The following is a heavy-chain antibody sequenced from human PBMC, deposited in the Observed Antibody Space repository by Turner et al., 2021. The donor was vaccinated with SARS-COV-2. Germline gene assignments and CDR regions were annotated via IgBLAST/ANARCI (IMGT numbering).Heavy chain of an antibody. D-gene: IGHD5-12*01. CDR3: ARDDPDIVATITVY. V-gene: IGHV1-18*01. CDR1: GYTFTSYG. J-gene: IGHJ4*02. CDR2: ISAYNSNT. Sequence: QVPLVQSGAEVTKPGASVKVSAQSSGYTFTSYGISWVRQAPGQGLEWMGWISAYNSNTNYAQKLQGRVTMTTDTATSTDYMELRSLRSDDTAVDYCARDDPDIVATITVYWGQGTLVTVSS.